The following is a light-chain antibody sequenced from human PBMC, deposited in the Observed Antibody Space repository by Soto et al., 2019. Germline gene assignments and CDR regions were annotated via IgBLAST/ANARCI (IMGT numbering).Light chain of an antibody. V-gene: IGKV3-15*01. CDR1: QSIYDK. CDR3: QQYNNWPLIT. Sequence: IVMTQSPATLSVSPGERVSLSCRASQSIYDKLAWYQHKPGQGPRLLVYGASTRATGVPPRFSGSGSGTEFTLTISSLQSEDFAVYYCQQYNNWPLITFGQGTRLEIK. CDR2: GAS. J-gene: IGKJ5*01.